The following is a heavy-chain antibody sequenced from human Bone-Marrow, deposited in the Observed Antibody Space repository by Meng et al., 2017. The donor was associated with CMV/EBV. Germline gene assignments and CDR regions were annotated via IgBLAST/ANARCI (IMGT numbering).Heavy chain of an antibody. J-gene: IGHJ6*02. CDR1: GFTFSSYA. CDR3: ARDLKDTYYDILTGYSYYYGMDV. CDR2: IYSGGSST. D-gene: IGHD3-9*01. V-gene: IGHV3-23*03. Sequence: GESLKISCAASGFTFSSYAMSWVRQAPGKGLEWVSVIYSGGSSTYYADSVKGRFTISRDNAKNSLYLQMNSLRAEDTAVYYCARDLKDTYYDILTGYSYYYGMDVWGQGTTVTVSS.